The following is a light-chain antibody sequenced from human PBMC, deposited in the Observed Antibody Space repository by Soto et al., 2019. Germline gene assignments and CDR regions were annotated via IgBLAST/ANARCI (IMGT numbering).Light chain of an antibody. J-gene: IGLJ2*01. CDR3: QSADSSVTYVV. V-gene: IGLV3-25*03. CDR1: AFPKQY. Sequence: SYELTQPPSVSVSPGQTARITCSKDAFPKQYAYWYQQKPGQAPLLVIYKDIERPSGIPDRFSGSSSGTTVTLTISGVQAEDEADYYCQSADSSVTYVVFGGGTKVTVL. CDR2: KDI.